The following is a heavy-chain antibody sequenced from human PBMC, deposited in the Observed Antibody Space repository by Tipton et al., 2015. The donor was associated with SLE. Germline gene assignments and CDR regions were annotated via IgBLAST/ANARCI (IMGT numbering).Heavy chain of an antibody. Sequence: TLSLTCAVYGGSFSDYYWSWIRQPPGKGLEWIGEINHSGSTNYNPSLKSRVTISVDTSKNQFSLKLNSVTAADTAVYYCARDSKQLDYWGQGTLVTVSS. D-gene: IGHD6-13*01. CDR3: ARDSKQLDY. J-gene: IGHJ4*02. CDR1: GGSFSDYY. V-gene: IGHV4-34*01. CDR2: INHSGST.